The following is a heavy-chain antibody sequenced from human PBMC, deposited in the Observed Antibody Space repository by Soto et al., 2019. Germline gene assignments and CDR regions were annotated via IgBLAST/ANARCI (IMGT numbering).Heavy chain of an antibody. J-gene: IGHJ4*02. CDR1: GYTLNTYY. V-gene: IGHV1-46*02. CDR3: ARGGPTAVVPASSDY. CDR2: IHPSGGGS. D-gene: IGHD2-21*02. Sequence: ASVKVSCKPSGYTLNTYYLHWVRQAPGQGLEWMGIIHPSGGGSTYAQKFLGRVTMTRDTSTSTVFMELSSLRSADTAVYYCARGGPTAVVPASSDYWGQGTLVTVSS.